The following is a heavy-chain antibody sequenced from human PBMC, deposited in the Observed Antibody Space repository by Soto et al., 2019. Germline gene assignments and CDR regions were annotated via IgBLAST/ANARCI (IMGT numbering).Heavy chain of an antibody. CDR2: IYYSGST. CDR3: ARGWHSSRKGWSDR. CDR1: GGSISNYY. Sequence: PSVTLSLTCSVSGGSISNYYGSWIRQPPGKGLEWIGYIYYSGSTNYNPSLKSRVTMSIDMSKNQFPLKLSFVTAAATAVYYCARGWHSSRKGWSDRWQQGNLVIVSS. V-gene: IGHV4-59*08. J-gene: IGHJ5*02. D-gene: IGHD2-2*01.